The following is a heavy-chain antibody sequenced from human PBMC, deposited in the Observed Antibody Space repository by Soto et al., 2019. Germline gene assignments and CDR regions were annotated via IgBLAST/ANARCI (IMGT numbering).Heavy chain of an antibody. CDR2: IYYSGST. CDR1: GGSISSGDYY. V-gene: IGHV4-30-4*01. D-gene: IGHD2-21*02. Sequence: SETLSLTCTVSGGSISSGDYYWSWIRQPPGKGLEWIGYIYYSGSTYYNPSLKSRVTISVDTSKNQFSLKLSSVTAADTAVYYCDRVVSTTDYVVVTAIWFAPCGQGTMVTVSS. J-gene: IGHJ5*02. CDR3: DRVVSTTDYVVVTAIWFAP.